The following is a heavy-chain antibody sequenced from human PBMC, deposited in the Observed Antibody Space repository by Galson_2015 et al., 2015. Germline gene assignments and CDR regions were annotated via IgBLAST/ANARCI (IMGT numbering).Heavy chain of an antibody. CDR1: GYTFTGYY. V-gene: IGHV1-2*04. Sequence: SVKVSCKASGYTFTGYYMHWVRQAHGQGLEWMGWINPNSGGTNYAQKFQGWVTMTRDTSISTAYMELSRLRSDDTAVYYCASSYSSSWTGFDYWGQGTLVTVSS. D-gene: IGHD6-13*01. J-gene: IGHJ4*02. CDR2: INPNSGGT. CDR3: ASSYSSSWTGFDY.